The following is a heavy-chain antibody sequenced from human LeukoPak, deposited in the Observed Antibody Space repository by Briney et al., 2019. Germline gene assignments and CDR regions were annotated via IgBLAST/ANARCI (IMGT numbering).Heavy chain of an antibody. CDR2: ISSSGSTI. CDR3: ARDKDVYFDY. V-gene: IGHV3-48*03. Sequence: GGSLRHSCAASGFTFSSYEMNWVRQAPGKGLEWVSYISSSGSTIYYADSVKGRFTISRDNAKSSLYLQMNSLRVEDTAVYYCARDKDVYFDYWGQGTLVTVSS. J-gene: IGHJ4*02. CDR1: GFTFSSYE.